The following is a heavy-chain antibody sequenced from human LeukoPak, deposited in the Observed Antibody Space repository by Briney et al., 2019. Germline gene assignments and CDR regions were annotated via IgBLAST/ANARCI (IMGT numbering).Heavy chain of an antibody. D-gene: IGHD5-18*01. Sequence: SQTLSLTCTVSGGSTNSVDYCWSWIRQPAGKGGEWNGRILISVSTNYNPSLKSRLTMSVNTSKNSFYLKSRSVTPADSAVFHCARPEDGGHNYGPPYYYYIHLW. J-gene: IGHJ6*03. CDR3: ARPEDGGHNYGPPYYYYIHL. V-gene: IGHV4-61*02. CDR1: GGSTNSVDYC. CDR2: ILISVST.